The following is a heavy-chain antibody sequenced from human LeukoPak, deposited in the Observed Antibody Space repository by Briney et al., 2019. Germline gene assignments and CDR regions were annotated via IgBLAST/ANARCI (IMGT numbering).Heavy chain of an antibody. CDR3: ARDPYYDSSGYYLG. CDR2: ISAYNGNT. Sequence: GAAVKVSCKASGYTFTSYGISWLRQAPGRGLEWMGWISAYNGNTNYAQKLQGRVTMTTDTSTSTAYMELRSLRSDDTAVYYCARDPYYDSSGYYLGWGQGTLVTVSS. D-gene: IGHD3-22*01. V-gene: IGHV1-18*01. J-gene: IGHJ4*02. CDR1: GYTFTSYG.